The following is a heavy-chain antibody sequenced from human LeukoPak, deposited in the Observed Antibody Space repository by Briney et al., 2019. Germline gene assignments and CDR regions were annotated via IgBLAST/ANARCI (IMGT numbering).Heavy chain of an antibody. CDR2: IYYSGST. Sequence: SETLSLTCTVSGGSISSSSYYWGWIRQPPGKGLEWIGSIYYSGSTYYNPSPKSRVTISVDTSKNQFSLKLSSVTAADTAVYYCARHRRGQGVTEPSDWFDPWGQGTLVTVSS. J-gene: IGHJ5*02. CDR3: ARHRRGQGVTEPSDWFDP. D-gene: IGHD3-10*01. V-gene: IGHV4-39*01. CDR1: GGSISSSSYY.